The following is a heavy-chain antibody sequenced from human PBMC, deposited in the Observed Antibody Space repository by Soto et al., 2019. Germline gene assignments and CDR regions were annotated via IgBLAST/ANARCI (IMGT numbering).Heavy chain of an antibody. Sequence: PSETLSLTCTVSGGSISSYYWSWIRQPPGKGLEWIGHIYYSGSTKYSPSLKSRVTISVDTSKNQFSLKLSSVTAADTALYYCARGPYYYDSSGYYNYWGQGTLVTVSS. D-gene: IGHD3-22*01. V-gene: IGHV4-59*08. CDR1: GGSISSYY. CDR3: ARGPYYYDSSGYYNY. CDR2: IYYSGST. J-gene: IGHJ4*02.